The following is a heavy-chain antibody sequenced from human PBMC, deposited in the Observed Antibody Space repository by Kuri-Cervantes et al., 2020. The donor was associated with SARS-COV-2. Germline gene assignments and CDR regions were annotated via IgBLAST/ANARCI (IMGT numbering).Heavy chain of an antibody. CDR2: ISSSSSTI. J-gene: IGHJ4*02. Sequence: GGSLRLSCAASGFTFSSYSMNWVRQAPGKGLEWVSYISSSSSTIYYADSVKGRFTISRDNSKNTLYLQMNSLRAEDTAVYYCARENPTVFDYWGQGTLVTVSS. CDR3: ARENPTVFDY. CDR1: GFTFSSYS. V-gene: IGHV3-48*01.